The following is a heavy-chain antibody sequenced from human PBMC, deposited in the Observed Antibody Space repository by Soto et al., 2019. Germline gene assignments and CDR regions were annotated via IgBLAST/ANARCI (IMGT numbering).Heavy chain of an antibody. Sequence: GGSLRLSCAASGFTFSNYAMNWVRQAPGKGLEWVSTISGGGVSTYYADSVKGRFTISRDNSKNTLFLQMNSLRAEDTAVYYCAKDLWGSYRPIDYWGRGALVTVSS. CDR1: GFTFSNYA. J-gene: IGHJ4*02. CDR3: AKDLWGSYRPIDY. D-gene: IGHD3-16*02. CDR2: ISGGGVST. V-gene: IGHV3-23*01.